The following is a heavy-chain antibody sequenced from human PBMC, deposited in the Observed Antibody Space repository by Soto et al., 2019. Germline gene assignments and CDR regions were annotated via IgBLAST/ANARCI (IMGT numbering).Heavy chain of an antibody. Sequence: QVQLVQSGAEVKKPGSSVKVSCKASGGTFSNYAISWVRQAPGQGLEWMGGIIPVFATANYAQKFQGRVTITADESTSTAYMDLTSLRFEDTAMYYCARGNYGDYGYWGQGTLVTVSS. V-gene: IGHV1-69*01. CDR2: IIPVFATA. D-gene: IGHD4-17*01. CDR1: GGTFSNYA. CDR3: ARGNYGDYGY. J-gene: IGHJ4*02.